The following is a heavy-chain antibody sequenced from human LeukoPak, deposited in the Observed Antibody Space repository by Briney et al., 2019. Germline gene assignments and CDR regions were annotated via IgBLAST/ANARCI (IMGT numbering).Heavy chain of an antibody. Sequence: SETLSLTCTVSGGSISSSSYYWSWIRQPAGKGLEWIGRIYTSGSTNYNPSLKSRVTISVDTSKNQFSLKLSSVTAADTAVYYCARGAGAFDIWGQGTMVTVSS. J-gene: IGHJ3*02. CDR3: ARGAGAFDI. CDR2: IYTSGST. V-gene: IGHV4-61*02. CDR1: GGSISSSSYY.